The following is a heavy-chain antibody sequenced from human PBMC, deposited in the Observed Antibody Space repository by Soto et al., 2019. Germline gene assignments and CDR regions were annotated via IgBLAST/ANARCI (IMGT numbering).Heavy chain of an antibody. CDR3: VRGSDYYGSGSYPIYYYYCMDV. CDR1: GYTFTSYG. CDR2: ISAYNGNT. V-gene: IGHV1-18*01. D-gene: IGHD3-10*01. J-gene: IGHJ6*02. Sequence: ASVKVSCKASGYTFTSYGISWVRQAPGQGLEWMGWISAYNGNTNYAQKLQGRVTMTTDTSTSTAYMELRSLRSDDTDVYYCVRGSDYYGSGSYPIYYYYCMDVWGQGT.